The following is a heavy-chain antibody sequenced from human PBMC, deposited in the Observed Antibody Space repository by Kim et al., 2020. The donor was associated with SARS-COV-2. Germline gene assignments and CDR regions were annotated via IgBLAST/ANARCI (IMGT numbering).Heavy chain of an antibody. V-gene: IGHV4-31*03. CDR3: ARGGLSPIPFDI. CDR2: IYYSGST. Sequence: SETLSLTCTVSGGSISSGGYYWSWIRQHPGKGLEWIGYIYYSGSTYYNSSLKSRVTISVDTSKNQFSLKLSSVTAADTAVYYCARGGLSPIPFDIWGQGTMVTVSS. J-gene: IGHJ3*02. CDR1: GGSISSGGYY. D-gene: IGHD2-2*02.